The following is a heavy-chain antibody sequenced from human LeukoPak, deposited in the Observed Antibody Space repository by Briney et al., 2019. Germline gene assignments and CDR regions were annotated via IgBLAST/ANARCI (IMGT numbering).Heavy chain of an antibody. V-gene: IGHV4-34*01. CDR2: INHSGST. Sequence: SETLSLTCAVYGGSFSGYYWSWIRQPPGKGLEWIGEINHSGSTNYNPSLKSRVTISVDTSKNQFSLKLSSVTAADTAVYYCARASVVVVEYYFDYWGQGTLVTVSS. D-gene: IGHD2-15*01. J-gene: IGHJ4*02. CDR3: ARASVVVVEYYFDY. CDR1: GGSFSGYY.